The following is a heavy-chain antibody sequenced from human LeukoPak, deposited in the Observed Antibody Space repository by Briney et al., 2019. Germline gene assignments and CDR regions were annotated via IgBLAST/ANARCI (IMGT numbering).Heavy chain of an antibody. CDR3: VRHSSVVRGWFDP. D-gene: IGHD2-15*01. V-gene: IGHV4-4*09. J-gene: IGHJ5*02. CDR1: GGSISSYY. Sequence: SETQSLTCTVSGGSISSYYWSWIRQPPGKGLEWVGCIYASGATNYNASLKSRVTISVDTSKNQFSLKLSSVTAADTAVYYCVRHSSVVRGWFDPWGQGTLVTVSS. CDR2: IYASGAT.